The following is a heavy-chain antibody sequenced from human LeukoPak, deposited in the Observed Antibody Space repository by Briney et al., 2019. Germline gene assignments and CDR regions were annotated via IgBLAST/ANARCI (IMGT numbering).Heavy chain of an antibody. V-gene: IGHV3-23*01. CDR1: GFTFSSYA. Sequence: PGGSLRLSCAASGFTFSSYAMSWVRQAPGKGLEWVSAISGSGGSTYYADSVKGRFTISRDNSKNTLYLQMNSLRAEDTAVYYCARDRHYYESSGYYNTRQMDAFDIWGQGTMVTVSS. D-gene: IGHD3-22*01. CDR2: ISGSGGST. CDR3: ARDRHYYESSGYYNTRQMDAFDI. J-gene: IGHJ3*02.